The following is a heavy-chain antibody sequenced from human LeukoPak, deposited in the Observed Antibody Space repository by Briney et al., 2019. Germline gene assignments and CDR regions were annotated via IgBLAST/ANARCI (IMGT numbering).Heavy chain of an antibody. CDR2: IYYSGST. J-gene: IGHJ3*02. CDR1: GGSISSYY. Sequence: SETLSLTCTVSGGSISSYYWGWIRQPPGKGLEWIGSIYYSGSTYYNPSLKSRVTISVDTSKNQFSLKLSSVTAADTAVYFCARGPYSYDSSGAFDIWGQGTMVTVSS. CDR3: ARGPYSYDSSGAFDI. V-gene: IGHV4-39*01. D-gene: IGHD3-22*01.